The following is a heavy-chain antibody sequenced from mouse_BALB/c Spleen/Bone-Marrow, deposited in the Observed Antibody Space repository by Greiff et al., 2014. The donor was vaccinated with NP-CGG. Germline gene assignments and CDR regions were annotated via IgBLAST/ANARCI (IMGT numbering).Heavy chain of an antibody. J-gene: IGHJ2*01. CDR3: ARDDYDDQYYFDY. Sequence: DVKLVESGGGLVKPGGSLKLSCAASGFTFSSYAMSWVRQTPEKRLEWVASISSGGSTYYPDSVKGRFTISRDNARNILYLQMSSLRSEDTAMYYCARDDYDDQYYFDYWGQGTTFTVSS. CDR1: GFTFSSYA. CDR2: ISSGGST. D-gene: IGHD2-4*01. V-gene: IGHV5-6-5*01.